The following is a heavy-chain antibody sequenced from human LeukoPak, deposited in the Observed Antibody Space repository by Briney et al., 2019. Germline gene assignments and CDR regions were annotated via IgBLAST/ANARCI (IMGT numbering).Heavy chain of an antibody. CDR2: INSDGSST. V-gene: IGHV3-74*01. CDR1: GFTFSSYW. D-gene: IGHD2-15*01. Sequence: GGSLRLSCAASGFTFSSYWMHWVRQAPGKGLVWVSRINSDGSSTSYADSVKGRFTISRDNAKNTLYLQMNSLRAEDTAVYYCAREGPGYCSGGSCDDAFDIWGQGTMVTVSS. J-gene: IGHJ3*02. CDR3: AREGPGYCSGGSCDDAFDI.